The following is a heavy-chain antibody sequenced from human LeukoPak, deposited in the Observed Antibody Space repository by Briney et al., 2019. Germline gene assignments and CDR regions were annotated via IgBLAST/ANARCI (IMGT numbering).Heavy chain of an antibody. CDR3: ARHGVVVAATTCWFDP. Sequence: SETLSLTCAVYGGSFSGYYWSWIRQPPGKGLEWIGEINHSGSTNYNPSLKSRVTISVDTSKNQFSLKLSSVTAADTAVYYCARHGVVVAATTCWFDPWGQGTLVTVSS. V-gene: IGHV4-34*01. CDR1: GGSFSGYY. CDR2: INHSGST. J-gene: IGHJ5*02. D-gene: IGHD2-15*01.